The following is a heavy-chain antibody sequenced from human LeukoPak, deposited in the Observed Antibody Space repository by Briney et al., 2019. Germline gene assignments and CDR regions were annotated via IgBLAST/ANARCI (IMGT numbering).Heavy chain of an antibody. J-gene: IGHJ4*02. CDR3: TRGRRATHDY. D-gene: IGHD1-26*01. V-gene: IGHV3-49*04. CDR1: GFTFGDYS. CDR2: IRSKAYGGTT. Sequence: GGSLRLACTASGFTFGDYSMNWVRQAPGKGLEWVGFIRSKAYGGTTEYAASVKGRFTISRDDSKSIAYLQMNSLKTEDTAVYYCTRGRRATHDYWGQGTLVTVSS.